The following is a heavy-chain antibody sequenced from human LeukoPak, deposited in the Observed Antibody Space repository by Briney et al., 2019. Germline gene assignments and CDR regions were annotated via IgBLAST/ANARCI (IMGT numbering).Heavy chain of an antibody. V-gene: IGHV4-59*01. CDR1: GGSISSYY. J-gene: IGHJ5*02. CDR3: ARGGYYYDSFWFDP. CDR2: IYYSGST. Sequence: SETLSLTCTVSGGSISSYYWSWIRQPPGKGLEWIGYIYYSGSTNYNPSLKSRVTISVDTSKNQFSLKVSSVTAADTAVYYCARGGYYYDSFWFDPWGQGTLVTVSS. D-gene: IGHD3-22*01.